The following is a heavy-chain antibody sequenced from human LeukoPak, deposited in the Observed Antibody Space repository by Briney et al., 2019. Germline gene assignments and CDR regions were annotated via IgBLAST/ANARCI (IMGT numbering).Heavy chain of an antibody. CDR1: GGSISSYY. J-gene: IGHJ4*02. CDR2: IYTSGST. V-gene: IGHV4-4*07. D-gene: IGHD3-10*01. Sequence: SETLSLTCTVSGGSISSYYWSWIRQPAGKGLEWIGRIYTSGSTNYNPSLKSRVTMSVGTSKNQFSLKLSSVTAADTAVYYCASFTLYYYGSGSYYNGWGQGTLVTVSS. CDR3: ASFTLYYYGSGSYYNG.